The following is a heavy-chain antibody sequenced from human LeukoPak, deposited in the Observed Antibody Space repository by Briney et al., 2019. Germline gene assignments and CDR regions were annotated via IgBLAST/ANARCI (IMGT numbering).Heavy chain of an antibody. CDR2: IYRGGDT. CDR3: ASCREGYNWLDY. CDR1: GLTVGGSY. D-gene: IGHD5-24*01. J-gene: IGHJ4*02. V-gene: IGHV3-53*01. Sequence: GGSLRLSCAASGLTVGGSYMNWVRQAPGKGLEWVSVIYRGGDTYYADSVKGRFTISRDNSKNTLYLRMNSLRAEDTAVYYCASCREGYNWLDYWGQGTRVIVSS.